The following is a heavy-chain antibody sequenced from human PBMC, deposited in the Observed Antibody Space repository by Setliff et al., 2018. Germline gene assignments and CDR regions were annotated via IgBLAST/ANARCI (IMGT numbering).Heavy chain of an antibody. CDR1: GGTFSSSG. D-gene: IGHD5-18*01. CDR3: ARGSGRGYSYGLFDY. J-gene: IGHJ4*02. Sequence: SCKSSGGTFSSSGITWVRQAPGQGLQWIGFIFYSGYTHYNPSLKGRVTMSVDVSRDQFSLELSSVTAADTAVYFCARGSGRGYSYGLFDYWGQGTLVTVSS. V-gene: IGHV4-59*01. CDR2: IFYSGYT.